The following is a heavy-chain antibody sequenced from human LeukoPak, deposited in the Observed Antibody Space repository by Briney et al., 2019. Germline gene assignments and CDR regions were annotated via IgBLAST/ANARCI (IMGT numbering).Heavy chain of an antibody. D-gene: IGHD3-22*01. CDR2: ITGSDDST. CDR1: GFTFSSAA. J-gene: IGHJ4*02. CDR3: AKGPLLGSGYHPDY. Sequence: GGSLRLSCAASGFTFSSAAMTWVRQAPGRGLQRVSTITGSDDSTYYADSVKGRFTISRDYSKNTLHLQMNSLRVEDTAIYYCAKGPLLGSGYHPDYWGQGTLVTVSS. V-gene: IGHV3-23*01.